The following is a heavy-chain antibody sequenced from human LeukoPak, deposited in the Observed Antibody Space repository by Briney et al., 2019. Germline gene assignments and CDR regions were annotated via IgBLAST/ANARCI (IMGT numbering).Heavy chain of an antibody. CDR2: IWHDGSNK. D-gene: IGHD4-23*01. J-gene: IGHJ4*02. CDR3: ARDGDYGGKLDY. CDR1: GFTFSSYG. Sequence: GGSLRLSCAASGFTFSSYGMHWVRQAPGKGLEWVAVIWHDGSNKYYADSVKGRFTISRDNSKNTLYLQMNSLRAEDTAVYYCARDGDYGGKLDYWGQGTLVTVSS. V-gene: IGHV3-33*01.